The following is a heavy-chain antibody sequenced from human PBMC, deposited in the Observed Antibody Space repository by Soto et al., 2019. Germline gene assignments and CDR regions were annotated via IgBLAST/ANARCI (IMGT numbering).Heavy chain of an antibody. D-gene: IGHD2-15*01. J-gene: IGHJ3*01. Sequence: QVQLQDSCPGLVKPSGTLSRTCTVSGFSVTSNKYGSWVRQSPWKALELIGEIYHSGTTYYNPSLRGRVTISMDKYKNQTSLILTSVTAAHTAVYHCARDSRYCADHGCSIMRDAFDVWGQGTLVTVSS. CDR2: IYHSGTT. V-gene: IGHV4-4*02. CDR1: GFSVTSNKY. CDR3: ARDSRYCADHGCSIMRDAFDV.